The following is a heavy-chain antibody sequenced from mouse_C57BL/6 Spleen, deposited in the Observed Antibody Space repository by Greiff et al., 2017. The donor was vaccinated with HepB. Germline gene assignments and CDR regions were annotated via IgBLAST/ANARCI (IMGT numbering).Heavy chain of an antibody. CDR2: INPSSGYT. CDR1: GYTFTSYT. D-gene: IGHD4-1*01. J-gene: IGHJ3*01. CDR3: ARSSNWAWFAY. V-gene: IGHV1-4*01. Sequence: QVQLQQSGAELARPGASVKMSCKASGYTFTSYTMHWVKQRPGQGLEWIGYINPSSGYTKYNQKFKDKATLTADKSSSTAYMQLSSLTSEDSAVYYCARSSNWAWFAYWCQGTLVTVSA.